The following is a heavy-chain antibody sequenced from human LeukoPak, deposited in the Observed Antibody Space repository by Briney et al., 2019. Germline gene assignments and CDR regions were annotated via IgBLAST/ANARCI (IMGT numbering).Heavy chain of an antibody. CDR1: GGSISIYY. V-gene: IGHV4-59*01. Sequence: SETLSLTCTVSGGSISIYYWSWVRQPPGKGLEWIGYIYYSGSTNYNPSLKSRVTISVDTSKNQFSLKLSSVTAADTAVYYCAAGSESYDSRGYSYYFDYWGQGTLVTVSS. CDR2: IYYSGST. D-gene: IGHD3-22*01. J-gene: IGHJ4*02. CDR3: AAGSESYDSRGYSYYFDY.